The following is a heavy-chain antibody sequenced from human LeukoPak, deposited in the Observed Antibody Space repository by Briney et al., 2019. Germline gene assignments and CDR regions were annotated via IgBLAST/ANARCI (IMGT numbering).Heavy chain of an antibody. CDR1: GGSISSGGYY. V-gene: IGHV4-31*03. CDR2: IYYSGST. D-gene: IGHD3-10*01. J-gene: IGHJ4*02. CDR3: ARSYYGSGSYSY. Sequence: PSETLSPTCTVSGGSISSGGYYWSWIRQHPGKGLEWIGYIYYSGSTYYNPSLKSRVTISVDTSKNQFSLKLSSVTAADTAVYYCARSYYGSGSYSYWGQGTLVTVSS.